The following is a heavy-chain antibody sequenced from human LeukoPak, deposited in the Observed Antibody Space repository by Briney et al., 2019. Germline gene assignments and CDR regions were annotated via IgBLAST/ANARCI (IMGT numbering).Heavy chain of an antibody. J-gene: IGHJ4*02. CDR1: GFTFSSYG. Sequence: GGSLRLSCAASGFTFSSYGMHWVRQAPGKGLEWVAVIWYDGSNKYYADSVKGRFTISRDNSKNTLYLQMDSLRAEDTAVYYCARDGVGATSLDCWGQGTLVTVSS. V-gene: IGHV3-33*01. CDR3: ARDGVGATSLDC. D-gene: IGHD1-26*01. CDR2: IWYDGSNK.